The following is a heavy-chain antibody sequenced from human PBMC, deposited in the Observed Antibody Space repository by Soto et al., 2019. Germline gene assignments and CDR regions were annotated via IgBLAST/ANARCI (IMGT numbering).Heavy chain of an antibody. CDR2: IKQAGSEK. CDR1: GFTFSAYW. J-gene: IGHJ4*02. CDR3: AREKRANGYFEY. D-gene: IGHD6-25*01. Sequence: EVQLVESGGGLVQTGGSLRLSCAASGFTFSAYWMSWVRQAPGKGLEWVANIKQAGSEKYYEDSVNGRFIISRDDAKNSLFLQVNSLRVEDTAVYYCAREKRANGYFEYWGQGTLVTVSS. V-gene: IGHV3-7*01.